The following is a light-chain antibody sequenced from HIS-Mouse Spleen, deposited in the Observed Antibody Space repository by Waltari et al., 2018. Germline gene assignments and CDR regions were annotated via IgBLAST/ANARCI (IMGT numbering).Light chain of an antibody. CDR1: ALPNKY. V-gene: IGLV3-10*01. CDR3: YSTDSGGNHRV. Sequence: SYELTQPPSVSVSPGQTARITCSGDALPNKYAYLYQQKSGQAPVLVIYEDSKQPPGIPEGYSGASSGTMATLTISGAQVEEEADYYCYSTDSGGNHRVFGGGTKLTVL. CDR2: EDS. J-gene: IGLJ2*01.